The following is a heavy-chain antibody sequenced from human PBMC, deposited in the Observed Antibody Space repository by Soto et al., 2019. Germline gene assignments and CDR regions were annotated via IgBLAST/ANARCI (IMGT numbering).Heavy chain of an antibody. CDR3: ARGGSMVRGVPWSDAFDI. J-gene: IGHJ3*02. D-gene: IGHD3-10*01. V-gene: IGHV1-2*02. CDR2: INPNSGGT. Sequence: ASVKVSCKASGYTFTGYYMHWVRQAPGQGLEWMGWINPNSGGTNYAQKFQGRVTMTRDTYISTAYMELSRPRSDDTAVYYCARGGSMVRGVPWSDAFDIWGQGTMVTVSS. CDR1: GYTFTGYY.